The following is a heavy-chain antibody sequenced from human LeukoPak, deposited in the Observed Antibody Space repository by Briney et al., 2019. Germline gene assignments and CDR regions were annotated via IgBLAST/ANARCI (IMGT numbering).Heavy chain of an antibody. CDR3: ARGGDYDFWSGHNYYYYYMDV. D-gene: IGHD3-3*01. CDR2: IYYSGST. CDR1: GGSISSSSYY. J-gene: IGHJ6*03. Sequence: TPSETLSLTCTVSGGSISSSSYYWGWIRQPPGKGLEWIGSIYYSGSTYYNPSLKSRVTISVDTSKNQFSLKLSSVTAADTAVYYCARGGDYDFWSGHNYYYYYMDVWGKGTTVTVSS. V-gene: IGHV4-39*01.